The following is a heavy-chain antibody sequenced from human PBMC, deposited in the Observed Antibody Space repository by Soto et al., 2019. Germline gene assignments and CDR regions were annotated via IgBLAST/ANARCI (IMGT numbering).Heavy chain of an antibody. CDR1: GGSMSENDYY. D-gene: IGHD3-10*02. CDR3: ARGIVRGGFDI. CDR2: IYDTWTT. J-gene: IGHJ3*02. V-gene: IGHV4-30-4*01. Sequence: QVQLQEAGPGLVRPSQTLSLTCTVAGGSMSENDYYWXWLRQSPGQGLQWIGYIYDTWTTSYSPSLKSRVTMSADTSRNQFSLKLTSVTAADTALYFCARGIVRGGFDIWGQGTLVTVSS.